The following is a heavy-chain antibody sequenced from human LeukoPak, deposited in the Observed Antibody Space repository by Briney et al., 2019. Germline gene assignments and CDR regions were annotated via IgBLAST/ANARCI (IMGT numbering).Heavy chain of an antibody. CDR2: IIPIFGTA. D-gene: IGHD3-10*01. V-gene: IGHV1-69*06. Sequence: ASVKVSCKASGYTFTGYYIHWVRQAPGQGLEWMGGIIPIFGTANYAQKFQGRVTITADKSTSTAYMELSSLRSEDTAVYYCAIGRWFGELTTYYYYYYMDVWGKGTTVTVSS. J-gene: IGHJ6*03. CDR1: GYTFTGYY. CDR3: AIGRWFGELTTYYYYYYMDV.